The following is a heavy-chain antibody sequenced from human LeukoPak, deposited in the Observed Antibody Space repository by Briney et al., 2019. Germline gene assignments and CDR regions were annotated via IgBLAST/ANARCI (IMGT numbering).Heavy chain of an antibody. CDR1: GFTFNNYW. CDR3: AKASIAGAIGVLDY. J-gene: IGHJ4*02. Sequence: GGSLRLSCAAFGFTFNNYWMSWVRQAPGKGLEWVANINQDGSGKHYVDSVKGRFTISRDNAKNSLSLQMNRLRAEDTAVYFCAKASIAGAIGVLDYWGQGTLVTVSS. D-gene: IGHD1-26*01. CDR2: INQDGSGK. V-gene: IGHV3-7*01.